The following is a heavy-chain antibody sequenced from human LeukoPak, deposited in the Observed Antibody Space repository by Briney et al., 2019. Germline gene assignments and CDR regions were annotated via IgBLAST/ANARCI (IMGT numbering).Heavy chain of an antibody. CDR1: GFTFSSYS. V-gene: IGHV3-21*01. CDR2: ISSSSNYI. J-gene: IGHJ4*02. D-gene: IGHD4/OR15-4a*01. CDR3: ARDTLGEGEDANYAVYYFDY. Sequence: GGSLRLSCAASGFTFSSYSMNWVRQAPGKELEWVSSISSSSNYIYYADSVKGRFTISRDNGKNSLDLQMNSLRADDTAFYYCARDTLGEGEDANYAVYYFDYWGQGTVVTVSS.